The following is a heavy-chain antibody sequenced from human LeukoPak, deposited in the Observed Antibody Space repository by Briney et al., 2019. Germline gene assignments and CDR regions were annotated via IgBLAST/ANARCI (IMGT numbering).Heavy chain of an antibody. D-gene: IGHD4-17*01. CDR1: GGTLSSYA. V-gene: IGHV1-69*13. J-gene: IGHJ6*02. CDR2: IIPIFGTA. CDR3: ARALHDYGDYYYYGMDV. Sequence: SVKVSCKASGGTLSSYAISWVRQAPGQGLEWMGGIIPIFGTANYAQKFQGRVTITADESTSTAYMELSSLRSEDTAVYYCARALHDYGDYYYYGMDVWGQGTTVTVSS.